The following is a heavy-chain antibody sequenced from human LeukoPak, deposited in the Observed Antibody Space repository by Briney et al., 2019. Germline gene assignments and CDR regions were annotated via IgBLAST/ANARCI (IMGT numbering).Heavy chain of an antibody. J-gene: IGHJ6*03. CDR3: ARDNGPVLRFLEWFGYYYMDV. V-gene: IGHV1-46*01. CDR2: INPSGGST. Sequence: ASVKVSCKASGYTFTSYYMHWVRQAPGQGLEWMGIINPSGGSTSYAQKFQGRVTMTRDTSTSTVYMELSSLRSEDTAVYYCARDNGPVLRFLEWFGYYYMDVWGKGTTVTVSS. CDR1: GYTFTSYY. D-gene: IGHD3-3*01.